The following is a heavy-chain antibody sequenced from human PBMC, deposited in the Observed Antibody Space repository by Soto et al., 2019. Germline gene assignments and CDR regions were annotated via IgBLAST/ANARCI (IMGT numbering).Heavy chain of an antibody. CDR3: ARDITMVRGANHFDY. J-gene: IGHJ4*02. D-gene: IGHD3-10*01. Sequence: GGSLRLSCAASGFTFSSYGMHWVRQAPGKGLEWVAVIWYDGSNKYYADSVKGRFTISGDNSKNTLYLQMNSLRAEDTAVYYCARDITMVRGANHFDYWGQGTLVTVSS. CDR1: GFTFSSYG. CDR2: IWYDGSNK. V-gene: IGHV3-33*01.